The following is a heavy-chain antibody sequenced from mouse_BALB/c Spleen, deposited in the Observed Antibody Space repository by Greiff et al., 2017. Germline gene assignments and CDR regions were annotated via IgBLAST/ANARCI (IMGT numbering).Heavy chain of an antibody. D-gene: IGHD1-1*01. V-gene: IGHV2-5-1*01. CDR3: AKNSYGSSYFDY. CDR2: IWRGGST. J-gene: IGHJ2*01. Sequence: VKLVESGPSLVQPSQSLSITCTVSGFSLTSYGVHWVRQSPGKGLEWLGVIWRGGSTDYNAAFMSRLSITKDNSKSQVFFKMNSLQADDTAIYYCAKNSYGSSYFDYWGQGTTLTVSS. CDR1: GFSLTSYG.